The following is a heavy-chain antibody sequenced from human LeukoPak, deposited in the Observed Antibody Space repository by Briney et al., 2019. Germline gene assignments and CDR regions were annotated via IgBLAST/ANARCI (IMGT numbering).Heavy chain of an antibody. J-gene: IGHJ4*02. CDR1: GYTFTGYY. Sequence: SSVKVSCKASGYTFTGYYMHWVQQAPGQGLEWMGWINPNSGGTKYAQKFQGRVAMTRDTSVSTAYMELSRLRSDDTAVYYCARVTRVNYYGLGSYNFWGQGTLVTVSS. D-gene: IGHD3-10*01. CDR3: ARVTRVNYYGLGSYNF. CDR2: INPNSGGT. V-gene: IGHV1-2*02.